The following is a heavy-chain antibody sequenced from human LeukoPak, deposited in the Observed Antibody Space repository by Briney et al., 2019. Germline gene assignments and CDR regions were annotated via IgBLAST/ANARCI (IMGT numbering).Heavy chain of an antibody. D-gene: IGHD3-10*01. Sequence: GGSLRFSCAASGFTFSSYSMNWVRQAPGKGLEWVSYISSSSSTIYYADSVKGRFTISRDNAKNSLYLQMNSLRAEDTAVYYCARDRDYGSGSYYNQPDVWGQGTTVTVSS. CDR2: ISSSSSTI. CDR3: ARDRDYGSGSYYNQPDV. CDR1: GFTFSSYS. V-gene: IGHV3-48*01. J-gene: IGHJ6*02.